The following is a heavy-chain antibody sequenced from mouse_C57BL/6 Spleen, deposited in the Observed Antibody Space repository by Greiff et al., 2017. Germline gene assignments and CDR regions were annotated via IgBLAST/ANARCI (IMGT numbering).Heavy chain of an antibody. Sequence: DVKLVESGGDLVKPGGSLKLSCAASGFTFSSYGMSWVRQTPDKRLEWVATISSGSSYTYYPDSVKGRFTISRDNAKNTLYLQMSSLKSEDTAMYYCARQRAYDYAHIDYWGQGTTLTVSS. CDR3: ARQRAYDYAHIDY. CDR2: ISSGSSYT. J-gene: IGHJ2*01. V-gene: IGHV5-6*02. D-gene: IGHD2-4*01. CDR1: GFTFSSYG.